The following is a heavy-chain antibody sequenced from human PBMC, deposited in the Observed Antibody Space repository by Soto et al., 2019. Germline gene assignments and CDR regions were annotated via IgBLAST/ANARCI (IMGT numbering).Heavy chain of an antibody. J-gene: IGHJ4*02. CDR2: ISYDGSNE. CDR3: AKESMRYYFDY. Sequence: GGSLRLSCAASGFTFSSYGMHWVRQAPGKGLEWVAVISYDGSNEYYADSVKGRFTISRDNSKNTLYLQMNSLRAEDTAVYYCAKESMRYYFDYWGQGTLVTVSS. V-gene: IGHV3-30*18. CDR1: GFTFSSYG.